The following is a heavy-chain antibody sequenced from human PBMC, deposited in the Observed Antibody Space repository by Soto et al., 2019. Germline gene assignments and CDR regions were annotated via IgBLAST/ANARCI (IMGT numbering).Heavy chain of an antibody. Sequence: SETLSLTCTLSGGSISSGNYYWSWIRQHPGKGLEWIGYIYYSGSTSYNPSLKSRVTISVDTSKNHFSLKLSSVTAADTAVYYCARVFSDSSSLFDPWGQGTLVTVSS. CDR3: ARVFSDSSSLFDP. V-gene: IGHV4-31*03. CDR1: GGSISSGNYY. D-gene: IGHD6-13*01. J-gene: IGHJ5*02. CDR2: IYYSGST.